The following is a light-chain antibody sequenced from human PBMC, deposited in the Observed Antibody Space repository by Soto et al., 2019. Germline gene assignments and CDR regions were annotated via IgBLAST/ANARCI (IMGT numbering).Light chain of an antibody. V-gene: IGKV1-5*01. CDR1: QSISSW. CDR2: DAS. CDR3: QQYNSYSIT. Sequence: DIQMTQSPSTLSASVGDRVTITCRASQSISSWLAWYQQKPGKDPKLLIYDASSLESGVPSRFSGSGSGTEFTLTISSLQPDDFATYYCQQYNSYSITFGKGTRLEIK. J-gene: IGKJ5*01.